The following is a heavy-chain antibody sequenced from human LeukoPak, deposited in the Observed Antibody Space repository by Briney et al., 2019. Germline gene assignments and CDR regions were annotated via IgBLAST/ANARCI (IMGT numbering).Heavy chain of an antibody. D-gene: IGHD1-26*01. CDR3: ARVKIIVGAYDY. CDR1: GYSFNTHS. Sequence: GESLKISCKVSGYSFNTHSIACVRPMPGKGLEWMGIIYPDDSDTKYSPSFQGQVTISADKSTTTAHLQWSSLKASDSAIYYCARVKIIVGAYDYWGQGTLVTVSS. V-gene: IGHV5-51*01. CDR2: IYPDDSDT. J-gene: IGHJ4*02.